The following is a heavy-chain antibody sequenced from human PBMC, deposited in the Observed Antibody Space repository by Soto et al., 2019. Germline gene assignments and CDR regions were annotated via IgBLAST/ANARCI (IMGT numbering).Heavy chain of an antibody. CDR3: AREGGVGATTGWD. V-gene: IGHV1-69*06. Sequence: QVQLVQSGAEVKKPGSSVKVSCKASGGTFSSYAISWVRQAPGQGLEWMGGIIPIFGTANYAQKFQGRVTITADISRSTAYRELSSLRSGDRAVYYCAREGGVGATTGWDWGQGTLVTVSS. J-gene: IGHJ4*02. D-gene: IGHD1-26*01. CDR1: GGTFSSYA. CDR2: IIPIFGTA.